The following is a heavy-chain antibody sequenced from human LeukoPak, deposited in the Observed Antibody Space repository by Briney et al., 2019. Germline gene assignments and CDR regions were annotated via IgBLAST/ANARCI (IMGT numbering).Heavy chain of an antibody. CDR1: GYTFTGYY. J-gene: IGHJ6*02. V-gene: IGHV1-2*02. CDR2: INPNSGGT. Sequence: ASVKVSCKASGYTFTGYYMHWVRQAPGQGLEWMGWINPNSGGTNYAQKFQGRVTMTRDTSISTAYMELSRLRSDDTAVYYCARDQRDFWSGYHVDYYYYGMDVWGQGTTVTVSS. CDR3: ARDQRDFWSGYHVDYYYYGMDV. D-gene: IGHD3-3*01.